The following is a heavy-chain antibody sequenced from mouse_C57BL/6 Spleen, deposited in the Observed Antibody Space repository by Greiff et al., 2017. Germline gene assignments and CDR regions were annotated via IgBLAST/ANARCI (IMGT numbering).Heavy chain of an antibody. D-gene: IGHD1-1*01. V-gene: IGHV1-19*01. CDR2: INPYNGGT. CDR3: ARSHGSSYLYAMDY. Sequence: SGPVLVKPGASVKMSCKASGYTFTDYYMNWVKQSHGKSLEWIGVINPYNGGTSYNQKFKGKATLTVDKSSSTAYMELNSLTSEDSAVYYCARSHGSSYLYAMDYWGQGTSGTVSS. J-gene: IGHJ4*01. CDR1: GYTFTDYY.